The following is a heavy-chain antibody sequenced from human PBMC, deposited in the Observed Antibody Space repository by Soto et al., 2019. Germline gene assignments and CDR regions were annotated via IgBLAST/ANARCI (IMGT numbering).Heavy chain of an antibody. J-gene: IGHJ4*01. D-gene: IGHD2-2*01. Sequence: GGSLRLSCAASGFTFSDYYMSWIRQAPGKGLEWVSYISSSGSTIYYADSVKGRFTISRDNAKNSLYLQMNSLRAEDTAVYYCTTDSYSSITIVRFDYWGHGTLVTVST. CDR2: ISSSGSTI. V-gene: IGHV3-11*01. CDR1: GFTFSDYY. CDR3: TTDSYSSITIVRFDY.